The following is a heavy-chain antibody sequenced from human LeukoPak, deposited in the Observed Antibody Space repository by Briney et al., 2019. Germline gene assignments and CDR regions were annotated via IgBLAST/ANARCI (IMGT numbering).Heavy chain of an antibody. CDR3: AKGDSPDPFDH. CDR1: GFTFSSYG. D-gene: IGHD3-22*01. V-gene: IGHV3-33*06. J-gene: IGHJ4*02. Sequence: PGGSLRPSCTASGFTFSSYGMHWVRQAPGKGREWVAVIWYEGSNQQYADSVKGRFTISRDNSGNTVFLQMNSLRPEETAVYYCAKGDSPDPFDHCGLGTLVTVSS. CDR2: IWYEGSNQ.